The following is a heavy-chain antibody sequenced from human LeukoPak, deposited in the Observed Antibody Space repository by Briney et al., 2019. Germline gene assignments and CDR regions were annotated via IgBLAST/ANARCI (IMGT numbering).Heavy chain of an antibody. Sequence: KDGEALEISCKGFGYSFTTYWIGWVRQMPGKGLEWVGIIYPGDYDTNYSPSFQGQVTISVDKSISTAYLQWSSLKASDTAVYYCARISGETGFVNWFDHWGQGTLVTVSS. V-gene: IGHV5-51*01. J-gene: IGHJ5*02. CDR3: ARISGETGFVNWFDH. CDR2: IYPGDYDT. CDR1: GYSFTTYW. D-gene: IGHD3-10*01.